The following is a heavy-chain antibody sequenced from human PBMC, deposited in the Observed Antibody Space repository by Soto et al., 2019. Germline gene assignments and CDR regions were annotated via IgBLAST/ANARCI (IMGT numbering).Heavy chain of an antibody. CDR3: ARAVVVVPTAIYWFDP. D-gene: IGHD2-2*01. V-gene: IGHV4-31*03. J-gene: IGHJ5*02. CDR2: IYYSGST. CDR1: GGSISSGGYY. Sequence: QVQLQESGPGLVKPSQTLSLTCTVSGGSISSGGYYWSWIRQHPGKGLEWIGYIYYSGSTYYNPYIKSRVTISVDTSKNQFSLKMSSVTAAETAVYYCARAVVVVPTAIYWFDPWGQGTLVTVSS.